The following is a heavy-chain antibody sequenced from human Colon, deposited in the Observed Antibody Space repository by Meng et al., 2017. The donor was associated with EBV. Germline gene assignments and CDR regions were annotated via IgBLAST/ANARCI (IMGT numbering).Heavy chain of an antibody. CDR3: ARVSSGWDYFDY. CDR1: GGPVSSGGYS. CDR2: IYYSGST. Sequence: QVQLQESGPGLVKPSQTLSLTCTVSGGPVSSGGYSWTWIRQHPGKGLEWFGHIYYSGSTFYNPSLKRRVIISIDTSKNQFSLNLRSVTAADTAVYYCARVSSGWDYFDYWGQGTLVTVSS. J-gene: IGHJ4*02. V-gene: IGHV4-31*03. D-gene: IGHD6-19*01.